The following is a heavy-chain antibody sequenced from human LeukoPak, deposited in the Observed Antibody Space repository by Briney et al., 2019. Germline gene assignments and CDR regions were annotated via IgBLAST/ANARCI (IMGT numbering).Heavy chain of an antibody. D-gene: IGHD3-22*01. CDR3: AKDTRSRYYDSSGLGGNY. Sequence: PGGSLRLSCAASGFTFSSYAMSWVRQAPGKGLEWVSAISGSGGSTYYADSVKGRFTISRDNSKNTLYLQMNSLRAEDTAVYYCAKDTRSRYYDSSGLGGNYWGQGTLVTVYS. CDR1: GFTFSSYA. J-gene: IGHJ4*02. V-gene: IGHV3-23*01. CDR2: ISGSGGST.